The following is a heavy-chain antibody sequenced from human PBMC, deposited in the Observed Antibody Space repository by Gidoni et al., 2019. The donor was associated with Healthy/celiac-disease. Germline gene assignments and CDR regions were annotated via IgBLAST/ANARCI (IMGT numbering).Heavy chain of an antibody. D-gene: IGHD6-19*01. J-gene: IGHJ4*02. Sequence: QVQLVQSGAAVKKPGASVKVSCKASGSTFPGYYMHWVRQAPGQGLEWMGWINPNSGGTNYAQKFQGWVTMTRDTSISTAYMELSRLRSDDTAGYYCARSSIAVAGEPYYFDYWGQGTLVTVSS. V-gene: IGHV1-2*04. CDR1: GSTFPGYY. CDR2: INPNSGGT. CDR3: ARSSIAVAGEPYYFDY.